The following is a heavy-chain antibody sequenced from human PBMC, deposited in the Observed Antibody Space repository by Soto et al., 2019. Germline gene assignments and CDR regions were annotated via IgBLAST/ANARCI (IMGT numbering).Heavy chain of an antibody. J-gene: IGHJ6*02. Sequence: LRLSCAASGFTFSDYYMSWIRQAPGKGLEWVSYISSSGSTIYYADSVKGRFTISRDNAKTSLYLQMNSLRAEDTAVYYGAGVRTSNYYYYYYGIDVWGQGTTVTVSS. CDR1: GFTFSDYY. CDR3: AGVRTSNYYYYYYGIDV. D-gene: IGHD4-4*01. V-gene: IGHV3-11*01. CDR2: ISSSGSTI.